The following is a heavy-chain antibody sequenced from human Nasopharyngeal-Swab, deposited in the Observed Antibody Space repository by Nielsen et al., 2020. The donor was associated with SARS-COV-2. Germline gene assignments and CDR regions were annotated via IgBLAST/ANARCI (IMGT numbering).Heavy chain of an antibody. Sequence: GESLKSSCAASGFTFSSYAMSWVREAPGKGLEWVSAISGSGGSTYYADSVKGRFTISRDNSKNTLYLQMNSLRAEDTAVYYCAKGGTDYGAYLLRHYYYYGMDVWGQGTPVTVSS. V-gene: IGHV3-23*01. CDR3: AKGGTDYGAYLLRHYYYYGMDV. CDR2: ISGSGGST. CDR1: GFTFSSYA. D-gene: IGHD4-17*01. J-gene: IGHJ6*02.